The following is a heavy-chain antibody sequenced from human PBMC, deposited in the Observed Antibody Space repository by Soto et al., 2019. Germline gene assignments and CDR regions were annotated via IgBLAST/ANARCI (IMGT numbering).Heavy chain of an antibody. CDR1: GGSISSYY. CDR3: GSGVRGVAIDY. J-gene: IGHJ4*02. D-gene: IGHD3-10*01. V-gene: IGHV4-59*08. CDR2: IYYSGST. Sequence: SETLSLTCTVSGGSISSYYWSWIRQPPGKGLEWIGYIYYSGSTNYNPSLKSRVTISVDTSKNQFSLKLSSVTAADTAVYYCGSGVRGVAIDYWGQGTLVTVSS.